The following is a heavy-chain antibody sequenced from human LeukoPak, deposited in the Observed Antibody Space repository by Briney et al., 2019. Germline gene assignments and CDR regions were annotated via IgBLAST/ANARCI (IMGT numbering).Heavy chain of an antibody. J-gene: IGHJ6*02. V-gene: IGHV1-2*04. CDR2: INPNSGGT. Sequence: ASAKVSCKASGYTFTGYYMHWVRQAPGQGLEWMGWINPNSGGTNYAQKFQGWVTMTRDTSISTAYMELSRLRSDDTAAYYCARGRLSYYDSSGDYYYYYGMDVWGQGTTVTVSS. CDR3: ARGRLSYYDSSGDYYYYYGMDV. D-gene: IGHD3-22*01. CDR1: GYTFTGYY.